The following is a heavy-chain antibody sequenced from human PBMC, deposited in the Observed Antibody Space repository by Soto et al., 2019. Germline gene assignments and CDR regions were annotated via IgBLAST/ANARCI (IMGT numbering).Heavy chain of an antibody. CDR3: AKNIVVFRFDY. V-gene: IGHV3-23*01. CDR2: ISGSAIST. J-gene: IGHJ4*02. Sequence: PGGSLRLSCAASGFTLSSYAMIWVRQAPGKGLEWVSTISGSAISTFYADSVKGRFTISRDNSKNTVYLQFNGLRAEDTAVYYCAKNIVVFRFDYWGQGTPVTVSS. D-gene: IGHD2-21*01. CDR1: GFTLSSYA.